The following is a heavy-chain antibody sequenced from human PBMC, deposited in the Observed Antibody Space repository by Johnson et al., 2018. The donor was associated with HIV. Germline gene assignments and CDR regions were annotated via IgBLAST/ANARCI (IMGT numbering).Heavy chain of an antibody. CDR1: GFTVSSNY. CDR2: IYSGDTT. Sequence: VQLVESGGALVQPGGSLRLSCAASGFTVSSNYMSWVRQAPGKGLEWVSVIYSGDTTYYADSVKGRFTISRDNAKHSLYLQMNSLRAEDTAVYYCARDRPDIVVVPGAIDALDIWGQGTMVTVSS. D-gene: IGHD2-2*01. J-gene: IGHJ3*02. CDR3: ARDRPDIVVVPGAIDALDI. V-gene: IGHV3-66*01.